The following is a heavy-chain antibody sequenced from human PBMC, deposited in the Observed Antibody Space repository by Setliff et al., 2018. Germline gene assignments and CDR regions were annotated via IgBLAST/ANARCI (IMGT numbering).Heavy chain of an antibody. D-gene: IGHD3-3*01. J-gene: IGHJ5*02. Sequence: PSETLSLTCAVSGASFSDYYWTWIRQSPGKGLEWIGEINHSGSTNYNPSLKSRVTISLDTSKNQFSLRLSSVTAADMGVYYCARAPQYSNFWYALSWFDPWGQGTLVTVSS. CDR2: INHSGST. CDR1: GASFSDYY. V-gene: IGHV4-34*01. CDR3: ARAPQYSNFWYALSWFDP.